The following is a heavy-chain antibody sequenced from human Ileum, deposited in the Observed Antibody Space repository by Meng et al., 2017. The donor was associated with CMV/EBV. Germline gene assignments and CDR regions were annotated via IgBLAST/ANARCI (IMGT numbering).Heavy chain of an antibody. Sequence: GGSLRLSCAASGFTVSSNYMIWVRQAPGKGLEWVSVIYTGGSTYYADSVKGRFTISRDTSKNTMYLQMNSLRAEDTAVYYCAREGPPYGSDLWGQGTLVTVSS. D-gene: IGHD3-10*01. CDR3: AREGPPYGSDL. CDR2: IYTGGST. CDR1: GFTVSSNY. J-gene: IGHJ5*02. V-gene: IGHV3-53*01.